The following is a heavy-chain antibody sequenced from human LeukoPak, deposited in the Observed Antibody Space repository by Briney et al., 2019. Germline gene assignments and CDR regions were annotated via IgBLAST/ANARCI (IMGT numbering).Heavy chain of an antibody. V-gene: IGHV3-23*01. CDR1: GFTFNSYA. Sequence: PGGSLRLSCAASGFTFNSYAMNWVRQAPGKGLEWVSTISGSGGTTYHADSVKGRFTISRDNAKNSLHLQMNSLRAEDTAVYYCARDWTPRNYYGSGGYYLDYWGQGILVTVSS. J-gene: IGHJ4*02. CDR3: ARDWTPRNYYGSGGYYLDY. D-gene: IGHD3-10*01. CDR2: ISGSGGTT.